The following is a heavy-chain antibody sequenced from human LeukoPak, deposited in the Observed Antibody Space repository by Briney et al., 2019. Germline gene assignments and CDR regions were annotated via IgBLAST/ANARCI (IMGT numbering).Heavy chain of an antibody. Sequence: GGSLRLSCAASGFTFGDYAMHWVRQAPGKGLEWVSGISWNSGSIGYADSVKGRFTISRDNAKNSLYLQMTSLRAEDMALYYCAKGAGTRFGWCPIDIWGQGTMVTVSS. J-gene: IGHJ3*02. V-gene: IGHV3-9*03. CDR1: GFTFGDYA. CDR2: ISWNSGSI. CDR3: AKGAGTRFGWCPIDI. D-gene: IGHD6-19*01.